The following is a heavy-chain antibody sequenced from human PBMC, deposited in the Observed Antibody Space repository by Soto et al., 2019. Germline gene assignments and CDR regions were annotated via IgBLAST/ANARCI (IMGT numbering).Heavy chain of an antibody. D-gene: IGHD1-7*01. CDR1: GFTFSSYG. Sequence: GGSLRLSCAASGFTFSSYGMHWVRQAPGKGLEWVAVIWYDGSNKYYADSVKGRFTISRDNSKNTLYLQMNSLRAEDTAVYYCARRDGVTGTTGHYYYYGMDVWGQGTTVTVSS. V-gene: IGHV3-33*01. J-gene: IGHJ6*02. CDR3: ARRDGVTGTTGHYYYYGMDV. CDR2: IWYDGSNK.